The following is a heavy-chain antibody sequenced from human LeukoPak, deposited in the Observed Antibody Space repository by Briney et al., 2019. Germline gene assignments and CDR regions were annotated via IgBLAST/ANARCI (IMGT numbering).Heavy chain of an antibody. CDR1: GFTFSSYS. J-gene: IGHJ3*02. Sequence: GGSLRLSCAASGFTFSSYSMNRVRQAPGKGLEWVSSISSSSSYIYYAGSVKGRFTISRDNAKNSLYLQMNSLRAEDTAVYYCARDQEEWDPYDAFDIWGQGTMVTVSS. CDR3: ARDQEEWDPYDAFDI. CDR2: ISSSSSYI. V-gene: IGHV3-21*01. D-gene: IGHD1-26*01.